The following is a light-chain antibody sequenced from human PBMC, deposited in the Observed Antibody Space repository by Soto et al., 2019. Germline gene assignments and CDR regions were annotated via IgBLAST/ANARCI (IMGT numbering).Light chain of an antibody. CDR2: RIF. CDR3: QQYNKWPQT. J-gene: IGKJ1*01. Sequence: EIVMTQSPGTLSVFPGERVTLSCRASQSVSGYLDWFQQKPGQAPRLVLQRIFIRAIGVPARFSGSGSETEFTLTISGLQSEDSGVYYCQQYNKWPQTFGQGTKVDIK. V-gene: IGKV3-15*01. CDR1: QSVSGY.